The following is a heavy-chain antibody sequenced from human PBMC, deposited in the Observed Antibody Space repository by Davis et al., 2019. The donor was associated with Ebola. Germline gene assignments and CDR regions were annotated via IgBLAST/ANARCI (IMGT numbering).Heavy chain of an antibody. V-gene: IGHV3-23*01. CDR1: GFTLTTYG. D-gene: IGHD1-1*01. CDR3: ARESQLGFDY. CDR2: FGNGGSI. Sequence: PGGSLRLSCAASGFTLTTYGMSWVRQAPGKGLEWVSGFGNGGSIHYIDAVKGRFTISRDSFQNTMFLQMESLRAEDTAVYYCARESQLGFDYWGQGTLVTVSS. J-gene: IGHJ4*02.